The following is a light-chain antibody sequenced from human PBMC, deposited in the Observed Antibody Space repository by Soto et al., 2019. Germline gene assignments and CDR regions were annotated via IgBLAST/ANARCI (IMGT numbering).Light chain of an antibody. CDR2: DAS. J-gene: IGKJ1*01. CDR3: QQYNSYSVT. CDR1: QSTSSW. Sequence: DIQMTQSPSTLSASVGDRVTITCRASQSTSSWLAWYQQKPGKAPKLLIYDASSLESGVPSRFSGSGSGTEFTLTISSLPPDDFATYYCQQYNSYSVTFGQGTKVEIK. V-gene: IGKV1-5*01.